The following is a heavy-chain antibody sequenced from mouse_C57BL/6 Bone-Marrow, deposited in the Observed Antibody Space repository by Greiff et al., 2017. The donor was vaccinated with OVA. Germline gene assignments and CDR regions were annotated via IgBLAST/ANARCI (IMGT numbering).Heavy chain of an antibody. Sequence: QVQLKESGAELVRPGASVKLSCKASGYTFTDYYINWVKQRPGQGLEWIARIYPGSGNTYYNEKFKGKATLTAEKSSSTAYMQLSSLTSEDSAVYFCARRGLGAAWFAYWGQGTLVTVSA. D-gene: IGHD4-1*01. J-gene: IGHJ3*01. CDR2: IYPGSGNT. CDR1: GYTFTDYY. CDR3: ARRGLGAAWFAY. V-gene: IGHV1-76*01.